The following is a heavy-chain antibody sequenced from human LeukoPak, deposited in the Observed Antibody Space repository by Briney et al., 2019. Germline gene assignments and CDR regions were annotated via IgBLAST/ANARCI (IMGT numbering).Heavy chain of an antibody. CDR1: GGSFSGYY. CDR3: ARHRKRDHVVWLQRPRAFDI. V-gene: IGHV4-34*01. Sequence: PSETLSLTCAVYGGSFSGYYWSWIRQPPGKGRDWMGEINNSGSTNYNPSLKSRVTISVDTSKNQFSLKLSSVTAADTAVYYCARHRKRDHVVWLQRPRAFDIWGQGTMVTVSS. D-gene: IGHD5-24*01. J-gene: IGHJ3*02. CDR2: INNSGST.